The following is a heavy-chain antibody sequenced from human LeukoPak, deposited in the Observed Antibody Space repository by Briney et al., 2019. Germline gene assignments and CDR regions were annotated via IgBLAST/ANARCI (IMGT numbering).Heavy chain of an antibody. V-gene: IGHV3-7*03. CDR3: AKDPGLYSSGWYADY. CDR1: RFTFSNYW. D-gene: IGHD6-19*01. CDR2: INQDGSER. J-gene: IGHJ4*02. Sequence: PGGSLRLSCAASRFTFSNYWMTWVRQAPGKGLEWVANINQDGSERYYVDSVKGRFTISRDNSKNTLYLQMNSLRAEDTAVYYCAKDPGLYSSGWYADYWGQGTLVTVSS.